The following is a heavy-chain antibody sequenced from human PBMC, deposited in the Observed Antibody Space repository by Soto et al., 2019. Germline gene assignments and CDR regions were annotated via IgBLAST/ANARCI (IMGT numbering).Heavy chain of an antibody. V-gene: IGHV3-23*01. Sequence: GGSLRLSCAASGLTFSSYAMSWVRQAPGKGLEWVSAVSGSGGGTYYADSVKGRFTISRDNSKNTMFLQMNSLRAEDTAIYYCAKDRHNWNEWVFDYWGQGTLVTVSS. CDR2: VSGSGGGT. CDR3: AKDRHNWNEWVFDY. J-gene: IGHJ4*02. D-gene: IGHD1-20*01. CDR1: GLTFSSYA.